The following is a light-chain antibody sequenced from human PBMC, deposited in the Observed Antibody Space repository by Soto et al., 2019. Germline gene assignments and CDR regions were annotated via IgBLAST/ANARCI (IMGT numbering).Light chain of an antibody. CDR2: KAS. J-gene: IGKJ1*01. CDR3: QQYNAYPWT. Sequence: DIQMTQSPSTLSASVGDRVTITCRASQTISDWLAWYQQKPGKAPTLLIYKASSLESGVPSRFSGSGSGTDFTLTVSSLQPDDFATYYCQQYNAYPWTFGQGTKVEIK. CDR1: QTISDW. V-gene: IGKV1-5*03.